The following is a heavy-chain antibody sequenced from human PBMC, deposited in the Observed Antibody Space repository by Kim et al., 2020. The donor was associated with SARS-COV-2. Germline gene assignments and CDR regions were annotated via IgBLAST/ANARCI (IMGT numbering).Heavy chain of an antibody. CDR1: GYTLTELS. V-gene: IGHV1-24*01. J-gene: IGHJ5*02. Sequence: ASVKVSCKVSGYTLTELSMHWVRQAPGKGLEWMGGFDPEDGETIYAQKFQGRVTMTEDTSTDTAYMELSSLRSEDTAVYYCATSLGGSGLVYPFDPWGQGTLVTVSS. CDR2: FDPEDGET. D-gene: IGHD3-10*01. CDR3: ATSLGGSGLVYPFDP.